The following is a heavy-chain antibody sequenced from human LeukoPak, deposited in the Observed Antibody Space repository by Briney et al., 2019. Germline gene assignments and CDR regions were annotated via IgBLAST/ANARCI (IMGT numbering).Heavy chain of an antibody. V-gene: IGHV1-46*01. CDR3: ARSPYSSGFLFYLDS. CDR2: INPGACST. Sequence: ASVKVSCKPSGYTFTYYFIHLVLQAPGQGFNWMGVINPGACSTTYDQKFQGTDPLTSDTSTSKVYMQLSSLTYADTTVYYCARSPYSSGFLFYLDSWGPGTLVTVSS. CDR1: GYTFTYYF. J-gene: IGHJ4*02. D-gene: IGHD2-8*02.